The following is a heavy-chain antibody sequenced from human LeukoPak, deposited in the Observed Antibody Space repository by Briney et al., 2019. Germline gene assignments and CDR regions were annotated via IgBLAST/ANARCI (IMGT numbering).Heavy chain of an antibody. CDR2: IRGKAFGGTT. Sequence: GGSLRLSCTASGFTFCDYDMSWFRQAPGKGLEWVGVIRGKAFGGTTDYVASVKGRFTISRDDSESIAYLQMDSLKNEDTAVYYCTRDPRFSISWFSDYWGQGTLVTVSS. J-gene: IGHJ4*02. V-gene: IGHV3-49*03. CDR3: TRDPRFSISWFSDY. D-gene: IGHD2-2*01. CDR1: GFTFCDYD.